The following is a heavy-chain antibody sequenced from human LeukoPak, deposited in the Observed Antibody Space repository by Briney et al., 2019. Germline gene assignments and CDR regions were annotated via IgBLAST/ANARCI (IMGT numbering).Heavy chain of an antibody. CDR1: GFTFSSYW. CDR3: AREYSSSWYDAFDI. V-gene: IGHV3-7*01. J-gene: IGHJ3*02. D-gene: IGHD6-13*01. CDR2: IKQDGSEK. Sequence: GGSLRLSCAASGFTFSSYWMSWVRQAPGKGLEWVANIKQDGSEKYYVDSVKGRFTISRDNAKNSLYLQMNSLRAEDTVVYYCAREYSSSWYDAFDIWGQGTMVTVSS.